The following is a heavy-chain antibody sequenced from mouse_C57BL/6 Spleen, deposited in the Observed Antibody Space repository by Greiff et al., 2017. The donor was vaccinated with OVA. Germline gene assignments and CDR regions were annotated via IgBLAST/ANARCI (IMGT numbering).Heavy chain of an antibody. CDR2: IYPRDGST. D-gene: IGHD1-1*01. CDR1: GYTFTSYD. J-gene: IGHJ2*01. Sequence: VQLVESGPELVKPGASVKLSCKASGYTFTSYDINWVKQRPGQGLEWIGWIYPRDGSTKYNEKFKGKATLTVDTSSSTAYMELHSLTSEDSAVYFCARGITTVVAPFDYWGQGTTLTVSS. CDR3: ARGITTVVAPFDY. V-gene: IGHV1-85*01.